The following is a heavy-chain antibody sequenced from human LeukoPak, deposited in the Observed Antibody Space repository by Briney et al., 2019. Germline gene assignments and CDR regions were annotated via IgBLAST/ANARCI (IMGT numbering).Heavy chain of an antibody. CDR1: GFTFSSYA. D-gene: IGHD5-12*01. V-gene: IGHV3-30-3*01. CDR2: ISYDGSNK. J-gene: IGHJ4*02. CDR3: ARAKRSGYGLHSDFDY. Sequence: GRSLRLSCAASGFTFSSYAMHWVRQAPGKGLEWVAVISYDGSNKYYADSVKGRFTIARDNSKNKLYLQMNSLRAEDTAVYYCARAKRSGYGLHSDFDYWGQGTLVTVSS.